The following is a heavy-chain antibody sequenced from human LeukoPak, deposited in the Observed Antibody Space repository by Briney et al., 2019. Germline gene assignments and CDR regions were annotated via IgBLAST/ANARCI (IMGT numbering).Heavy chain of an antibody. Sequence: ASVKVSCKASGYTFTSYDINWVRQATGQGLEWMGRMNPNSGNTGYAQKFQGRVTITRNTSISTAYMELSSLRSEDTAVYYCASDRGLNWFDPWGQGTLVTVSS. J-gene: IGHJ5*02. V-gene: IGHV1-8*03. D-gene: IGHD1-14*01. CDR2: MNPNSGNT. CDR1: GYTFTSYD. CDR3: ASDRGLNWFDP.